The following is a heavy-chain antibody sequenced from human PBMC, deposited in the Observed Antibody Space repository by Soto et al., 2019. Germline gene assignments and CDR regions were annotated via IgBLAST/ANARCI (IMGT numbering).Heavy chain of an antibody. CDR1: GFIFGNFW. D-gene: IGHD1-26*01. CDR2: IKQDGSEK. Sequence: EVQLVESGGGLAQPGGSLRLSCAGSGFIFGNFWMTWVRQAPGKGLEWVANIKQDGSEKYYVDSVKGRFTISRDNVKNSLYLQMNSLRSEDTAVYYCARGTGGATSSGKDQFDYWGQGTLVPVS. CDR3: ARGTGGATSSGKDQFDY. V-gene: IGHV3-7*01. J-gene: IGHJ4*02.